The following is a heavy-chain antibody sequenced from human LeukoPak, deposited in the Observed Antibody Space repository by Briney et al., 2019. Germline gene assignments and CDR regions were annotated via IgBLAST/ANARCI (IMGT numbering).Heavy chain of an antibody. D-gene: IGHD6-13*01. CDR3: ARSVRAAGLGFDY. Sequence: GGSLRLSCAASGFTFSSYSMNWVRQAPGKGLEWVSSISSSSSYIYYADSVKGRFTISRDNAKNSLYLQMNSLRAEDTAVYYCARSVRAAGLGFDYWGQGTLVTVSS. J-gene: IGHJ4*02. V-gene: IGHV3-21*01. CDR1: GFTFSSYS. CDR2: ISSSSSYI.